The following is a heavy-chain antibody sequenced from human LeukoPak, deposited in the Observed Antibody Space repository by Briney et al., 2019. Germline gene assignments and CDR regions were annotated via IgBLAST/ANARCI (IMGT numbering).Heavy chain of an antibody. V-gene: IGHV3-7*01. CDR3: ARLKLLWSNYFDY. Sequence: GGSLRLSCAVSGFTFSSYWMSWVRQAPGKGLEWVANIKQDGSEKYYVDSVKGRFTISRDNAKNSLYLQMNSLRAEDTAVYYCARLKLLWSNYFDYWGQGTLVTVSS. CDR2: IKQDGSEK. CDR1: GFTFSSYW. J-gene: IGHJ4*02. D-gene: IGHD2-2*01.